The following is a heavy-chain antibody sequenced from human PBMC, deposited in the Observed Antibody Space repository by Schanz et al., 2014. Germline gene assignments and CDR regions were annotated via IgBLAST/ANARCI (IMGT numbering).Heavy chain of an antibody. D-gene: IGHD3-10*01. CDR2: IRSSSTPI. V-gene: IGHV3-23*01. CDR3: VRDELLWFGEVLSLDY. CDR1: GFTFSSYA. Sequence: EVQLLESGGGLVQPGGSLRLSCAASGFTFSSYAMSWVRQAPGKGLEWVSYIRSSSTPIYYADSVKGRFTISRDNSNKTVDLQMNSLRAEDTALYYCVRDELLWFGEVLSLDYWGQGALXTVSS. J-gene: IGHJ4*02.